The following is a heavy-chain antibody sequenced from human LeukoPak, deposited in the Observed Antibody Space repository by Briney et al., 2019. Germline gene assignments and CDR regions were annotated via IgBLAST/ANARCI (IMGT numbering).Heavy chain of an antibody. J-gene: IGHJ4*02. Sequence: TLSLTCTVSGGSISSGGYYWSWIRQHPGKGLEWIGYIYYSGSTYYNPSLKSRVTISVDTSKNQFSLKLSSVTAADTAVYYCARDIDGYNEYWGQGTLVTVSS. CDR3: ARDIDGYNEY. V-gene: IGHV4-31*03. CDR2: IYYSGST. CDR1: GGSISSGGYY. D-gene: IGHD5-12*01.